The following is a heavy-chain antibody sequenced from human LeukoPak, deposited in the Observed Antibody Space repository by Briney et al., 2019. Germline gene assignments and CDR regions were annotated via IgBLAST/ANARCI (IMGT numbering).Heavy chain of an antibody. CDR1: GYSITSGYN. CDR3: VRYCSSTTCYTRAVDY. Sequence: PSETLSLACTVSGYSITSGYNWAWIRQPPGKVLEWIGSIYHSGSAYYNPSLKSRVTISVDTSKNQFSLRLSSVTAADTAVYYCVRYCSSTTCYTRAVDYWGQGTLVTVSS. D-gene: IGHD2-2*02. CDR2: IYHSGSA. V-gene: IGHV4-38-2*02. J-gene: IGHJ4*02.